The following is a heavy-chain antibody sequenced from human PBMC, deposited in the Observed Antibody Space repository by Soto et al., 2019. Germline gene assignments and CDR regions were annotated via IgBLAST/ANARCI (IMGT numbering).Heavy chain of an antibody. J-gene: IGHJ4*02. CDR2: INSDGGAT. V-gene: IGHV3-74*01. CDR1: GFTFSSYW. Sequence: EVQLVESGGGLVQPGGSLRLSCTASGFTFSSYWMHWVRQAPGKGLVWVSRINSDGGATDYAESVKGRFTISRDNTKNTLYLQMNSLRAEDTALYYCASGIYCADHACWGLQCSWGQGTLVTVSS. D-gene: IGHD2-8*02. CDR3: ASGIYCADHACWGLQCS.